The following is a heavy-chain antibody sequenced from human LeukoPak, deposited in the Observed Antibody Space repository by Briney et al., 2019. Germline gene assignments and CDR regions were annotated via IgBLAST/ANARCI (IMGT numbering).Heavy chain of an antibody. CDR3: AKNSIPYYYDSSGYYLDY. Sequence: PGGSLRLSCAASGFTFSSYGMHWVRQAPGKGLEWVAFIRYDGSNKYYADSVKGRFTISRDNSKNTLYLQMNSLRAEDTAVYYCAKNSIPYYYDSSGYYLDYWGQGTLVTVSS. J-gene: IGHJ4*02. CDR2: IRYDGSNK. V-gene: IGHV3-30*02. D-gene: IGHD3-22*01. CDR1: GFTFSSYG.